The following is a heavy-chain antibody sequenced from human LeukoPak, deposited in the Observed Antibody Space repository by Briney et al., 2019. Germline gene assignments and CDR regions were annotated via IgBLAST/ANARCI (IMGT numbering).Heavy chain of an antibody. CDR3: AKVHGITIFGVVIMDRYYGSVGAFDI. J-gene: IGHJ3*02. CDR1: GFTFSSYA. Sequence: GGSLRLSCAASGFTFSSYAMSWVRQTPGKGLEWVSAISGSGGSTYYADSVKGRFTISRDNSKNTLYLQMNSLRAEDTAVYYCAKVHGITIFGVVIMDRYYGSVGAFDIWGQGTMVTVSS. CDR2: ISGSGGST. D-gene: IGHD3-3*01. V-gene: IGHV3-23*01.